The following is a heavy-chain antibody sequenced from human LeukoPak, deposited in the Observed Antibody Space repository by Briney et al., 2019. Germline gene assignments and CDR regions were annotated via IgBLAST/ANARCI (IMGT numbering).Heavy chain of an antibody. V-gene: IGHV3-48*03. Sequence: PGGSLRLSCAASGFTFSSYEMNWVRQAPGKGLEWVSYISSSGSTIYYADSVKGRFTISRDNAKNSLYLQMNSLRAEDTAVYYCARDPVVGSSSHPDFDYWGQGTLVTVSS. CDR3: ARDPVVGSSSHPDFDY. J-gene: IGHJ4*02. CDR2: ISSSGSTI. D-gene: IGHD6-13*01. CDR1: GFTFSSYE.